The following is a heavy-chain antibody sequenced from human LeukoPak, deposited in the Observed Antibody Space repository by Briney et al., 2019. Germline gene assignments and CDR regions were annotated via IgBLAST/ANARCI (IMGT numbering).Heavy chain of an antibody. CDR1: GFTFDDYA. Sequence: PGRSLRLSCAASGFTFDDYAMHWVRQAPGKGLEWVSGISWNSGSIGYADSVKGRFTISRDNAKNSLYLQMNSLRAEDTAVYYCARAGDPDYWGQGTLVTVSS. CDR3: ARAGDPDY. J-gene: IGHJ4*02. V-gene: IGHV3-9*01. D-gene: IGHD4-17*01. CDR2: ISWNSGSI.